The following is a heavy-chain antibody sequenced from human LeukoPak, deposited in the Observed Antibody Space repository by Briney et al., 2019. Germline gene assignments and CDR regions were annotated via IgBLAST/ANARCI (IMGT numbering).Heavy chain of an antibody. CDR2: IYSGGST. CDR3: ATSIAARLYYYYYMDV. V-gene: IGHV3-53*01. CDR1: GFTVSSNY. Sequence: GGSLRLSCAASGFTVSSNYMSWVRQAPGKGLEWVSVIYSGGSTYYADSVKGRFTISRDNSKNTLYLQMNSLRAEDTAVYYCATSIAARLYYYYYMDVWGKGTTVTVSS. J-gene: IGHJ6*03. D-gene: IGHD6-6*01.